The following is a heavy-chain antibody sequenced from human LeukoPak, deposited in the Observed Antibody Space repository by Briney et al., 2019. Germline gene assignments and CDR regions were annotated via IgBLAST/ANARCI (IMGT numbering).Heavy chain of an antibody. CDR3: ARNPHSSGYYPDYYYYYMDV. CDR1: GGTFSSYA. J-gene: IGHJ6*03. CDR2: IIPIFGTA. V-gene: IGHV1-69*05. Sequence: ASVTVSCKASGGTFSSYAISWVRQATGQGLEWVGGIIPIFGTANYAQKFQGRVTITTDESTSTAYMELSSLRSEDTAVYYCARNPHSSGYYPDYYYYYMDVWGKGTTVTVSS. D-gene: IGHD3-22*01.